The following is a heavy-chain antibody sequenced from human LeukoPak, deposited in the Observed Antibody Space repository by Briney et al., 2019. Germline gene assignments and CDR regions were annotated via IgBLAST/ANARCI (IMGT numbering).Heavy chain of an antibody. CDR3: ARQPHSYGSDYYYYYMDL. CDR2: IYSSRTT. J-gene: IGHJ6*03. D-gene: IGHD5-18*01. Sequence: SDTLSLTCTVSGGSVHSYDHYWAWIRQPPGKGLEWMGTIYSSRTTTYNPSLKSRVTISVDTSSNHFSLNLFSVTAADTALYYCARQPHSYGSDYYYYYMDLWGTGTTVTVSS. CDR1: GGSVHSYDHY. V-gene: IGHV4-39*01.